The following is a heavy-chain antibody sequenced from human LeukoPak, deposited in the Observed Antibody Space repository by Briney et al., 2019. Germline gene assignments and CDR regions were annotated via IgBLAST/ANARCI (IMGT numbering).Heavy chain of an antibody. J-gene: IGHJ3*02. D-gene: IGHD1-26*01. V-gene: IGHV1-2*02. CDR3: ARASPYSGSYYAAFDI. CDR1: VYTFTGYY. CDR2: INPNSGGT. Sequence: GASVKVSCKASVYTFTGYYMHWVRQAPGQGLEWMGWINPNSGGTNYAQKFQGGVTMTRDTSISTAYMELSRLRSDDTAVYYCARASPYSGSYYAAFDIWGQGTMVTVSS.